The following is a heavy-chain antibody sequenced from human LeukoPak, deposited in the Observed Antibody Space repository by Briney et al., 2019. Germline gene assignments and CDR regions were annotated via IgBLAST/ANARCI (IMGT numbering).Heavy chain of an antibody. CDR3: AKPHGDFYDNRRPERDFDS. J-gene: IGHJ4*02. CDR1: GFIFSDYG. D-gene: IGHD2-21*01. V-gene: IGHV3-30*18. Sequence: GGSLRLSCAASGFIFSDYGMHWVRQTPGKGLEWVALISYDGSDKYYTDSVKGRFTISRDNSKNTVSLQMASLRYEDTAVYHCAKPHGDFYDNRRPERDFDSWGQGTLVAVSS. CDR2: ISYDGSDK.